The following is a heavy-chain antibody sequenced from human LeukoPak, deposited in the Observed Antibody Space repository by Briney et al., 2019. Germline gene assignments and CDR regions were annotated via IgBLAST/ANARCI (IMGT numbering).Heavy chain of an antibody. V-gene: IGHV1-46*01. CDR1: GYTLTSYY. D-gene: IGHD6-6*01. Sequence: ASVKVACKASGYTLTSYYVHWVRQAPGQGLEWMGLINPNSGGTICAQKFQGRVTMTRDTSTSTVYMELSSLRSEDTAVYYCARDKERSSSAFDIWGQGTMVTVSS. CDR2: INPNSGGT. J-gene: IGHJ3*02. CDR3: ARDKERSSSAFDI.